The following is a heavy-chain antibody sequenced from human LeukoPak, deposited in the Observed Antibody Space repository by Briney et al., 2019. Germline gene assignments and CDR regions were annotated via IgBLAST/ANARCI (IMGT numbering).Heavy chain of an antibody. CDR3: ARDHIAAAATDF. D-gene: IGHD6-13*01. Sequence: GRSLRLSCAASGFTFSSYAMPWVRQAPGKGLEWVANVKPDEREKYYVDSVKGRFTISRDNARNSLYLQMDRLRAEDTAVYYCARDHIAAAATDFWGQGTLVTVSS. V-gene: IGHV3-7*01. CDR1: GFTFSSYA. J-gene: IGHJ4*02. CDR2: VKPDEREK.